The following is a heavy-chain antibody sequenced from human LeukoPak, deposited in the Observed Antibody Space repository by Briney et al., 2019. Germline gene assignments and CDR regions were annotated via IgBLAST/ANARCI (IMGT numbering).Heavy chain of an antibody. Sequence: SETLSLTCTVSGGSISSYYWNWIRQPPGKGLEWIGYIYYSGSNNYNPSLKSRVTISVDTSKNQPSLKLSSVTAADTAVYYCARHWETSSWYVDYWGQGTLVTVSS. CDR2: IYYSGSN. V-gene: IGHV4-59*08. CDR1: GGSISSYY. J-gene: IGHJ4*02. CDR3: ARHWETSSWYVDY. D-gene: IGHD6-13*01.